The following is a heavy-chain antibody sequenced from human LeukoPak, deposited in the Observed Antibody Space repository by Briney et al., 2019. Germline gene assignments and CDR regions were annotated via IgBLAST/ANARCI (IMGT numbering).Heavy chain of an antibody. D-gene: IGHD6-13*01. CDR2: IYSGGST. J-gene: IGHJ5*02. CDR1: GFAVSSNY. Sequence: GGSLRLSCAASGFAVSSNYMSWVRQAPGKRLEWVSVIYSGGSTYYADSVKGRFTISRDNSKNTLYLQMNSLRAEDTAVYYCARTGVGSSSWANTWGQGTLVTVSS. CDR3: ARTGVGSSSWANT. V-gene: IGHV3-66*01.